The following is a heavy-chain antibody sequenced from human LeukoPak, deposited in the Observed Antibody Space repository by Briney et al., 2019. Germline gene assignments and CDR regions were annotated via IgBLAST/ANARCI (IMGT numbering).Heavy chain of an antibody. D-gene: IGHD6-6*01. V-gene: IGHV3-7*03. CDR2: IREDESEK. CDR3: AKVEQLDGGHPTFDY. Sequence: PGGSLRLSCAASGFTFSLYWMAWVRQAPGKGLEWVANIREDESEKYYVDSVKGRFTISRDNSKNTLYLQMNSLRAEDTAVYYCAKVEQLDGGHPTFDYWGQGTLITVSS. CDR1: GFTFSLYW. J-gene: IGHJ4*02.